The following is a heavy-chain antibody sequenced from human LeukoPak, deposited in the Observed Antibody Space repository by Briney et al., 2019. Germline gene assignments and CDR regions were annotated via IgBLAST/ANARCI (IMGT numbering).Heavy chain of an antibody. D-gene: IGHD6-19*01. V-gene: IGHV4-39*02. CDR2: IYYSGAN. Sequence: SETLSLTCTVSGGSMISSSYYWGWIRQSPGKGLEWIGSIYYSGANHYNPSLKSRVTMCVDTSKNQFSVKLTSVTATDAAVYYCVRVRGYWLVRGYLDYSGQGTQFTVSS. CDR3: VRVRGYWLVRGYLDY. CDR1: GGSMISSSYY. J-gene: IGHJ4*02.